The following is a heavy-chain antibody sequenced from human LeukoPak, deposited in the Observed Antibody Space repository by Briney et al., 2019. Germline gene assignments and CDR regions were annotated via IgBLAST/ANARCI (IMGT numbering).Heavy chain of an antibody. Sequence: EASVKVSCKASGYTFTRFDINWVRQATGQGLEWMGWMNPNSGNTGYAQKFQGRVTMTRNTSISTAYMELSSLRSEDTAVYYCWMVRGAKPPYYFDYWGQGTLVTVSS. D-gene: IGHD3-10*01. V-gene: IGHV1-8*01. CDR1: GYTFTRFD. J-gene: IGHJ4*02. CDR3: WMVRGAKPPYYFDY. CDR2: MNPNSGNT.